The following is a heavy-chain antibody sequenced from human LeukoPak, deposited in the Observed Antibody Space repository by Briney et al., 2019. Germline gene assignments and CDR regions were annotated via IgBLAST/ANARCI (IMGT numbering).Heavy chain of an antibody. CDR3: AKGPQVGSGYHPDY. D-gene: IGHD3-22*01. J-gene: IGHJ4*02. CDR2: ITGSDDRT. CDR1: GFTFSSAA. Sequence: PGGSLRLSCAASGFTFSSAAMTWVRQAPGKGLEWVSTITGSDDRTYYADSVKGRFTISRDFSKNTLLLQMNGLRVEDTAIYYCAKGPQVGSGYHPDYWGQGTLVTVSS. V-gene: IGHV3-23*01.